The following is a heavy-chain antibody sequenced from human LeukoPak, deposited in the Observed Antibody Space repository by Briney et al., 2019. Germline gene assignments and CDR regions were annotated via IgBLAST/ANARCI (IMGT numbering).Heavy chain of an antibody. CDR3: ARGSQYNILTGFIVGAMDDFDY. V-gene: IGHV3-74*01. CDR1: GFTFSNYW. J-gene: IGHJ4*02. Sequence: PGGSLRLSCVASGFTFSNYWIYWVRQAPGKGLVWVSRISRDGSSTAYADSVKGRFTISRDNAKNTLFLQMNSLRAEDTAVYYCARGSQYNILTGFIVGAMDDFDYWGQGTLVTVSS. D-gene: IGHD3-9*01. CDR2: ISRDGSST.